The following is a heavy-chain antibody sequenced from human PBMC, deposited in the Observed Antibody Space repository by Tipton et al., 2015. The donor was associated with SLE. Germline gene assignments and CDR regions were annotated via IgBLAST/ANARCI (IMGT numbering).Heavy chain of an antibody. CDR2: IYYSGST. V-gene: IGHV4-59*08. Sequence: TLSLTCTVSGGSISSYYWSWIRQPPGKGLEWIGYIYYSGSTNYNPSLKSRVTISVDTSKNQFSLKLSSVTAADTAVYYCARRRYSSSSRPYWYFELWGRVTLVTVSS. CDR3: ARRRYSSSSRPYWYFEL. CDR1: GGSISSYY. D-gene: IGHD6-6*01. J-gene: IGHJ2*01.